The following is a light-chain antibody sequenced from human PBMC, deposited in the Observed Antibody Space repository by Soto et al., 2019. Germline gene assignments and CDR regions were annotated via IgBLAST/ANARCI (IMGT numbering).Light chain of an antibody. CDR1: SGNIASNY. CDR3: QSYDASNQV. CDR2: EDD. J-gene: IGLJ3*02. V-gene: IGLV6-57*04. Sequence: NFMLTQPHSVSESPGKTVTISCTRSSGNIASNYVQWYQQRPGSAPTTVIYEDDQRPSGVPDRFSGSIDSSSNSAALAISGLKTEDEAYYYCQSYDASNQVFGGGTKVTVL.